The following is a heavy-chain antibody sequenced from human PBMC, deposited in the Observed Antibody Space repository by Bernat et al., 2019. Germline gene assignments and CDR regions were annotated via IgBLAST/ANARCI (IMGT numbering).Heavy chain of an antibody. D-gene: IGHD2-2*02. Sequence: QVQLQQWGAGLLKPSETLSLTCAVYGGSFSGYSWSWIRQPPGKGLEWIGEINHRGSTNSNPSLKSRVTISVATSKNQSSLKLSSVTAADTAVYYCARGGRYQPLLYGDFDYWGQGTLVTVSS. CDR3: ARGGRYQPLLYGDFDY. CDR2: INHRGST. CDR1: GGSFSGYS. J-gene: IGHJ4*02. V-gene: IGHV4-34*01.